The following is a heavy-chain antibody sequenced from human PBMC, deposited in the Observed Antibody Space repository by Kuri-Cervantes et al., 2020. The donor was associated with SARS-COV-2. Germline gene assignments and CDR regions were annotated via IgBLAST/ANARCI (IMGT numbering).Heavy chain of an antibody. CDR2: IKQDDTEY. V-gene: IGHV3-7*03. J-gene: IGHJ4*02. CDR1: GFSFSTYW. CDR3: VRGTEDYSGARSFVDS. Sequence: GGSLRLSCAASGFSFSTYWMNWVRQAPGKGLEWEANIKQDDTEYYYVDSVRGRFTISRDNAKNSMYLQMNSLRAEDTAIYYCVRGTEDYSGARSFVDSWGQGTPVTVSS. D-gene: IGHD4-11*01.